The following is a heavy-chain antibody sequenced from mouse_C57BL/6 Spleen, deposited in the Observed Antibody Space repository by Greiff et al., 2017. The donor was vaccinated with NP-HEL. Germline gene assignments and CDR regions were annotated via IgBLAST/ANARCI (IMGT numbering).Heavy chain of an antibody. Sequence: VKLQESGPELVKPGASVKISCKASGYAFSSSWMNWVKQRPGKGLEWIGRIYPGDGDTNYNGKFKGKATLTADKSSSTAYMQLSSLTSEDSAVYVCARSNYGSSYGYVDVWGTGTTVTVSS. CDR1: GYAFSSSW. J-gene: IGHJ1*03. CDR3: ARSNYGSSYGYVDV. V-gene: IGHV1-82*01. CDR2: IYPGDGDT. D-gene: IGHD1-1*01.